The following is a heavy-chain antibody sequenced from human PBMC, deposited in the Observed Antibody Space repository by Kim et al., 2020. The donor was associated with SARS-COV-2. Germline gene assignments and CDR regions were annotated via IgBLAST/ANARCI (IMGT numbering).Heavy chain of an antibody. J-gene: IGHJ6*02. CDR1: GGSISSYY. CDR3: ARLLYYYDSRLVNYYYGMDV. Sequence: SETLSLTCTVSGGSISSYYWSWIRQPPGKGLEWIGYIYYSGSTNYNPSLKSRVTISVDTSKNQFSLKLSSVTAADTAVYYCARLLYYYDSRLVNYYYGMDVWGQGTTVTVSS. D-gene: IGHD3-22*01. CDR2: IYYSGST. V-gene: IGHV4-59*08.